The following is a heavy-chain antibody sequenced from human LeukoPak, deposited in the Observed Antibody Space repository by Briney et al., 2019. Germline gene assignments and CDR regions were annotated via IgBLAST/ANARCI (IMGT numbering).Heavy chain of an antibody. CDR1: GFTFSSYA. CDR2: ISGSGDST. CDR3: AKIVGNILTGPENYYFHY. D-gene: IGHD3-9*01. V-gene: IGHV3-23*01. J-gene: IGHJ4*02. Sequence: GGSLRLSCAASGFTFSSYAMSWVRQAPGKGLEWVSTISGSGDSTYYADSVKGRFTISRDNSKNTLYLQMNSLRAEDTAVCYCAKIVGNILTGPENYYFHYWGQGTLVTVSS.